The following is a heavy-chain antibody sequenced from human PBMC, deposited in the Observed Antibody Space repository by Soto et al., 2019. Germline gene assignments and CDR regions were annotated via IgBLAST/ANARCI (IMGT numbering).Heavy chain of an antibody. J-gene: IGHJ4*02. V-gene: IGHV1-3*01. D-gene: IGHD6-13*01. CDR2: INVGDGNT. Sequence: ASVKVSCKASGYTFTSYALSWVRQAPGQGLECMGWINVGDGNTEYSQNFQDRVTIARXTXXSXXXMXLXXLRXEXTAMYYCARDRAIAAAANPDYWGQGTLVTVSS. CDR1: GYTFTSYA. CDR3: ARDRAIAAAANPDY.